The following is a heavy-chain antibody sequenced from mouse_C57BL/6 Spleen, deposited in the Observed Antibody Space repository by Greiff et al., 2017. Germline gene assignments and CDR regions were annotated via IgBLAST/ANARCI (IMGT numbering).Heavy chain of an antibody. J-gene: IGHJ3*01. CDR2: IDPEDGDT. Sequence: EVQLQQSGAELVKPGASVKLSCTASGFNINDYYMHWVKQRPEQGLEWIGRIDPEDGDTKYAPKFKGKATITADTASNTAYLQLSSLTSTDAAVYSYARGGYSYSAWFAYWGQGTLVTVSA. D-gene: IGHD2-12*01. V-gene: IGHV14-2*01. CDR3: ARGGYSYSAWFAY. CDR1: GFNINDYY.